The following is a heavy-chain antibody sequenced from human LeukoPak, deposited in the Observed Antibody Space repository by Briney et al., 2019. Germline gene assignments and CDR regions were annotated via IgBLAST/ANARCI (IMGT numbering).Heavy chain of an antibody. D-gene: IGHD2-2*02. V-gene: IGHV1-8*01. J-gene: IGHJ5*02. CDR3: ARGAYTPRQEYCSSTSCYTDNWFDP. CDR2: MNPNSGNT. Sequence: ASVKVSCKASGYTFTSYDINWVRQATGQGLEWMGWMNPNSGNTGYAQKFQGRVTMTRNTSISTAYMELSSLRSEDTAVHYCARGAYTPRQEYCSSTSCYTDNWFDPWGQGTLVTVSS. CDR1: GYTFTSYD.